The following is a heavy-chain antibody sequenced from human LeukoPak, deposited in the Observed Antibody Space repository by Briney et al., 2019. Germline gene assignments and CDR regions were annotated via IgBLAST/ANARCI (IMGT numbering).Heavy chain of an antibody. CDR2: ISSSASTI. V-gene: IGHV3-11*04. J-gene: IGHJ3*02. Sequence: GGSLRLSCAASGFTFSDYYMRWIRQAPGKGLEWVSSISSSASTIHYADSVKGRFTISRDNAKNSLYLQMNSLRAEDTAMYYCAKYRGDAFDIWGQGTMVTVSS. D-gene: IGHD3-10*01. CDR1: GFTFSDYY. CDR3: AKYRGDAFDI.